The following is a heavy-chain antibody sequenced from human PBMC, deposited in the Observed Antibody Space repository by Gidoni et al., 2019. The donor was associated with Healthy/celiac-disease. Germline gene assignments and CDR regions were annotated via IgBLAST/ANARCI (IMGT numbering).Heavy chain of an antibody. CDR1: GGSISSSSYY. J-gene: IGHJ4*02. CDR2: IYYSGST. V-gene: IGHV4-39*01. Sequence: QLQLQESGPGLVKPSETLSLTCTVSGGSISSSSYYWGWIRQPPGKGLEWIGSIYYSGSTYYNPSLKSRVTISVDTSKNQFSLKLSSVTAADTAVYYCARHPRGIAAAGTYGTFDYWGQGTLVTVSS. CDR3: ARHPRGIAAAGTYGTFDY. D-gene: IGHD6-13*01.